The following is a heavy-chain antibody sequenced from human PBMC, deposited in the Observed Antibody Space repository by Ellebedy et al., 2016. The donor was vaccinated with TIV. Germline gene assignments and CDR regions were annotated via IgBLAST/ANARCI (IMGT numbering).Heavy chain of an antibody. V-gene: IGHV1-69*13. CDR1: GGTFNTLA. Sequence: SVKVSCXVSGGTFNTLALSWVRQAPGQGLEWMGWIIPIFGTTDYAQRFRGRVTISADESTRTAYLELRSLRSEDTAVYYCATPPYPGNPYFDNWGQGTLVTVSS. CDR2: IIPIFGTT. CDR3: ATPPYPGNPYFDN. D-gene: IGHD4-23*01. J-gene: IGHJ4*02.